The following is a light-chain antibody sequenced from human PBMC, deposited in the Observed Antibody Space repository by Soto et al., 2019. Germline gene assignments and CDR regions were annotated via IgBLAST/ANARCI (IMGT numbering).Light chain of an antibody. CDR1: QSVSSH. CDR3: QHYHGWSIT. CDR2: DAS. V-gene: IGKV3-15*01. J-gene: IGKJ5*01. Sequence: EIVVTKSPATLSVSQGEGATVSCRASQSVSSHLAWYQHKPGQAPRLLFYDASTRATGIPARFSGSGSGTEFTLTISSLQSEDFAVYYCQHYHGWSITFGLGTRL.